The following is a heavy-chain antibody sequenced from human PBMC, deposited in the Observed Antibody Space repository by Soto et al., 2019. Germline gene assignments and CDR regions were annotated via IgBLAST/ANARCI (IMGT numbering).Heavy chain of an antibody. D-gene: IGHD3-22*01. CDR2: IVPMYGST. CDR3: AKTLSYYDSSPMDV. J-gene: IGHJ6*02. Sequence: QVQLVQSGAEVKKPGSSVKVSCKASGGTFSTYAISWVRQAPGQGPEWMGGIVPMYGSTDYARKFQARVTITADRSTSTAYMELTSLRSDDTAVYYCAKTLSYYDSSPMDVWGQGTTVSVSS. CDR1: GGTFSTYA. V-gene: IGHV1-69*01.